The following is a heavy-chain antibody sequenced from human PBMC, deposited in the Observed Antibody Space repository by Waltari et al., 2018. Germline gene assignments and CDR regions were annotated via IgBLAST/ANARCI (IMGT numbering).Heavy chain of an antibody. V-gene: IGHV3-7*04. D-gene: IGHD5-12*01. Sequence: EVQLVESGGGLVQPGGSLRLSCAASGFTFSSYWMSWVRQAPGKGLEWVANIKQDGSEKYYVDSVKGRFTISRDNAKNSLYLQMNSLRAEDTAVYYCARVDGVEDQIVATIRTSFYYYGMDVWGQGTTVTVSS. CDR3: ARVDGVEDQIVATIRTSFYYYGMDV. CDR1: GFTFSSYW. J-gene: IGHJ6*02. CDR2: IKQDGSEK.